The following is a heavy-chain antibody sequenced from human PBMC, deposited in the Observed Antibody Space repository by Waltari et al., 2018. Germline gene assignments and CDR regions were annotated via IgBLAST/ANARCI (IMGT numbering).Heavy chain of an antibody. D-gene: IGHD5-12*01. V-gene: IGHV3-66*04. Sequence: EVRLVESGGGLVQPGRSPRLSCAASGFTVTTNYMSWVRQAPGKGLEWVSLINSNGGTYYADSMKDRFTISRDNSKNTLGLQMNSLRAEDTAVYYCVRHVSGYTRATFDVWGQGTTVTVSS. J-gene: IGHJ6*02. CDR1: GFTVTTNY. CDR3: VRHVSGYTRATFDV. CDR2: INSNGGT.